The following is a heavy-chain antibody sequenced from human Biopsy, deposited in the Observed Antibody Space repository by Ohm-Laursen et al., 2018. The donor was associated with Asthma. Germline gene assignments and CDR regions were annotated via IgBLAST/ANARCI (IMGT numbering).Heavy chain of an antibody. D-gene: IGHD6-19*01. CDR1: GFSFSSYG. CDR2: ISGSGGST. J-gene: IGHJ4*02. V-gene: IGHV3-23*01. Sequence: GSLRLSCTASGFSFSSYGMHWVRQAPGKGLEWVSAISGSGGSTYYADSVKGRFTISRDNSKNTLFLQMNSLRAEGTAVYYCAKFRVAVAAVFHYWGQGALVTVSS. CDR3: AKFRVAVAAVFHY.